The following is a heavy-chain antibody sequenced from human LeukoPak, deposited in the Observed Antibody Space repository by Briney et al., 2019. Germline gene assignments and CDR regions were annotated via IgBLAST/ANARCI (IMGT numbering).Heavy chain of an antibody. J-gene: IGHJ4*02. CDR3: ARNLITIFGVVIQAFAY. CDR1: GYTFISYD. Sequence: SVKVSCKASGYTFISYDINWVRQATGQGLEWMGWMNPNSGNTGYAQKFQDRVTMTRNTSISTAYMELSSLRSEDTAVYYCARNLITIFGVVIQAFAYWGQGTLVTVSS. V-gene: IGHV1-8*01. CDR2: MNPNSGNT. D-gene: IGHD3-3*01.